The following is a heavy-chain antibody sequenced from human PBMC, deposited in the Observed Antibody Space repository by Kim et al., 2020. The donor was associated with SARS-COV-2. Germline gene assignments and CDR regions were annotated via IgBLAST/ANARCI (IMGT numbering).Heavy chain of an antibody. V-gene: IGHV3-23*01. Sequence: GGSLRLSCVASGFTFDTYAMSWVRQAPGKGLEWVSGISGGALNKFYSDSVRGRFTISRDNSKNTLYLQMNSLRAEDTALYYCAKMVIMDGYNYFYYYAMDGWGQGTTVTVSS. CDR1: GFTFDTYA. CDR3: AKMVIMDGYNYFYYYAMDG. D-gene: IGHD2-21*01. CDR2: ISGGALNK. J-gene: IGHJ6*02.